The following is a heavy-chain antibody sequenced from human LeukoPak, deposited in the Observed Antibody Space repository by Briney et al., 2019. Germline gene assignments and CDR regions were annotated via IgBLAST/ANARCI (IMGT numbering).Heavy chain of an antibody. CDR3: ARVRGSAFDM. V-gene: IGHV3-74*01. CDR2: VNSDGRST. CDR1: GFTFSYYW. J-gene: IGHJ3*02. Sequence: GGSLRLPCAASGFTFSYYWMHWVRQAPGKGLVWVSRVNSDGRSTDYADSVKGRFTTSRDNARNTVYLQMNSLRGEDMAVYYCARVRGSAFDMWGQGTMVTVSS. D-gene: IGHD3-10*01.